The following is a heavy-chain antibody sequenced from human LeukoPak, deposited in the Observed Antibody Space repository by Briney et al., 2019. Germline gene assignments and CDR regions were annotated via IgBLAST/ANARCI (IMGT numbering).Heavy chain of an antibody. Sequence: PSETLSLTCAVYGGSFSGYYWSWIRQPPGKGLEWIGEINHSGSTNYNPSLTSRVTISVDTSKNQFSLKLSSVTAADTAVYYCARAYSSGYLGPYYFDYWGQGTLVTVSS. CDR1: GGSFSGYY. J-gene: IGHJ4*02. CDR2: INHSGST. CDR3: ARAYSSGYLGPYYFDY. V-gene: IGHV4-34*01. D-gene: IGHD3-22*01.